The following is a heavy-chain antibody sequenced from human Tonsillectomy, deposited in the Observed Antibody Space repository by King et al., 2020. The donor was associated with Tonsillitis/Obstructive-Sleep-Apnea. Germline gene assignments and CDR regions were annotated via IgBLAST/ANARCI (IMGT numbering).Heavy chain of an antibody. V-gene: IGHV4-59*08. CDR2: IYYSGST. J-gene: IGHJ6*03. CDR3: ASHGSSSWSYYYHYYMDV. Sequence: VQLQESGPGLVKPSETLSLTCTVSGGSINSYYWSWIRQPPGKGLEWIGYIYYSGSTNYNPSLKSRVTISGDTSKNQFSLKLSSVTTADTAVYYCASHGSSSWSYYYHYYMDVWGKGPTVTVSS. CDR1: GGSINSYY. D-gene: IGHD6-13*01.